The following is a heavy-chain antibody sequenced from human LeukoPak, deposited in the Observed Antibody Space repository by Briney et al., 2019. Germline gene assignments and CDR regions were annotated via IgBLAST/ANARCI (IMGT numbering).Heavy chain of an antibody. CDR2: ISSSSSTI. CDR3: ARDAGSGYFDY. CDR1: GFTFGTYA. D-gene: IGHD6-19*01. Sequence: GGSLRLSCAASGFTFGTYAMNWVRQAPGKGLEWVSYISSSSSTIYFPDSVKGRFTISRDNVKNSLYLQMNGLRDEDTAVYYCARDAGSGYFDYWGQGTLVTVSS. V-gene: IGHV3-48*02. J-gene: IGHJ4*02.